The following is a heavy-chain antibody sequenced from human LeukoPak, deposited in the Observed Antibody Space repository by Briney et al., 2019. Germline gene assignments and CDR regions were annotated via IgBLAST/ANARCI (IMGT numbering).Heavy chain of an antibody. CDR3: ARDSGTWFDFQD. J-gene: IGHJ1*01. Sequence: GGSLRLSCAASGFSFGSYGMHWVRQAPGKGLEWVAFIRYGGSHQFYADSVRSRFTISRDNPKNTLYLQMNSLRGEDTAVYFCARDSGTWFDFQDWGQGTLVTVSS. V-gene: IGHV3-30*02. D-gene: IGHD3-10*01. CDR2: IRYGGSHQ. CDR1: GFSFGSYG.